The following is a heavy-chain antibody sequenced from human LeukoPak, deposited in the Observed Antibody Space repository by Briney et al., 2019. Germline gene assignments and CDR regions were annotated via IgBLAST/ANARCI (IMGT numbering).Heavy chain of an antibody. D-gene: IGHD2-2*02. CDR3: ATERVVPAAIRIGVRHYYYYYGMDV. V-gene: IGHV1-24*01. CDR2: FGPEDGET. CDR1: GYTLTELS. J-gene: IGHJ6*02. Sequence: ASVKVSCKVSGYTLTELSMHWVRQAPGKGLEWMGGFGPEDGETIYAQKFQGRVTMTEDTSTDTAYMELSSLRSEDTAVYYCATERVVPAAIRIGVRHYYYYYGMDVWGQGTTVTVSS.